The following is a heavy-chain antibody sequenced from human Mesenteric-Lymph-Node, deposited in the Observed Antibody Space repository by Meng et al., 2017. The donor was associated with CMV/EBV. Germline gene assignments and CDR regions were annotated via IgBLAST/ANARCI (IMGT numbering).Heavy chain of an antibody. CDR2: VYYTGST. D-gene: IGHD3-10*01. Sequence: SETLSLTCTVSGDSIRASYWTWIRQTPGQGLEWIGNVYYTGSTNYKPSIKSRVTISVDMSKNQFYLKLNSVTAADTAVYYCARGGDYGLDVWGQGTTVTVSS. CDR1: GDSIRASY. CDR3: ARGGDYGLDV. J-gene: IGHJ6*02. V-gene: IGHV4-59*01.